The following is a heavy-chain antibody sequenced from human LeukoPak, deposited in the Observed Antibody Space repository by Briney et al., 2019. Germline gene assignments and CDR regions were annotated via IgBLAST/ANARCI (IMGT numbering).Heavy chain of an antibody. D-gene: IGHD3-10*01. CDR1: GASINNNY. CDR3: ARADMVRGVSGNWFDP. CDR2: IYYSGST. Sequence: SETLSLTCTVSGASINNNYWSWIRQPPGKGLEWIGYIYYSGSTNYNPSLKSRVTISLDTSKNQFSLKVISVTAADTAVYYCARADMVRGVSGNWFDPWGQGTLVTVSS. V-gene: IGHV4-59*01. J-gene: IGHJ5*02.